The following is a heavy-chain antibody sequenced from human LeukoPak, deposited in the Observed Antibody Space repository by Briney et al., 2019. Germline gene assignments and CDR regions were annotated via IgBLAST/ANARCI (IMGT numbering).Heavy chain of an antibody. D-gene: IGHD3-10*01. CDR3: ATAGQYYGSGSPFTRMGI. CDR2: ISAYNGNT. CDR1: GYTFTSYG. J-gene: IGHJ3*02. V-gene: IGHV1-18*01. Sequence: ASVKVSCKASGYTFTSYGISWVRQAPGQGLEWMGWISAYNGNTNYAQKLQGRVTMTTDTSTDTAYMELSSLRSEDTAVYYCATAGQYYGSGSPFTRMGIWGQGTMVTVSS.